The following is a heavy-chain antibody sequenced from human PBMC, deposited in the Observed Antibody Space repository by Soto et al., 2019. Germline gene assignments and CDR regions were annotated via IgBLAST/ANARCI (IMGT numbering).Heavy chain of an antibody. J-gene: IGHJ4*02. CDR2: ISSSSYI. Sequence: PGGSLRLSCAASGFTFSSYSMNWVRQAPGKGLEWVSSISSSSYIYYADSVKGRFTISRDNAKNSLYLQMNSLRAEDTAVYYCAIPSGLTVTGPDYWGQGTLVTVSS. CDR1: GFTFSSYS. V-gene: IGHV3-21*04. CDR3: AIPSGLTVTGPDY. D-gene: IGHD6-19*01.